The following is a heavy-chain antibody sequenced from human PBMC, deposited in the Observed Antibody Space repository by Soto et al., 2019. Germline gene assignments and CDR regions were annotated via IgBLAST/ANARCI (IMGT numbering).Heavy chain of an antibody. CDR3: AHSLIPNWGSRGAFDY. CDR2: IYWDDDK. V-gene: IGHV2-5*02. J-gene: IGHJ4*02. CDR1: GFSLSTSGVG. Sequence: QITLKESGPPLVKPTQTLTLTCTFSGFSLSTSGVGVGWIRQPPGKALEWLALIYWDDDKRYSPSLKSSLTITTDTSKNQVVLTMTNMDPVDTATYYCAHSLIPNWGSRGAFDYWGQGTLVTVSS. D-gene: IGHD7-27*01.